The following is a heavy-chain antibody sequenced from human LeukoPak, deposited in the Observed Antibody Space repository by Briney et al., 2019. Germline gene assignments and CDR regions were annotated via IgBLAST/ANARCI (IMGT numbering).Heavy chain of an antibody. CDR3: ARETTMVRGVITDY. CDR2: SNHSGST. V-gene: IGHV4-34*01. J-gene: IGHJ4*02. Sequence: SETLSLTCAVYGGSFSGYYWSWIRQPPGKGLEWIGESNHSGSTNYNPSLKSRVTISVDTSKNQFSLKLSSVTAADTAVYYCARETTMVRGVITDYWGQGTLVTVSS. D-gene: IGHD3-10*01. CDR1: GGSFSGYY.